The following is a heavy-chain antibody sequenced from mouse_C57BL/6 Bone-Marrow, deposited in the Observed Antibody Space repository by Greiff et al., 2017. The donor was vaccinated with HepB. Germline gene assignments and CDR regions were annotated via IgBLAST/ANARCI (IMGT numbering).Heavy chain of an antibody. Sequence: VQLQQPGAELVRPGSSVKLSCKASGYTFTSYWMHWVKQRPIQGLEWIGNIDPSDSETHYNQKFKDKATLTVDKSSSTAYMQLSSRTSEDSAVYYCARRGFFGNYVGGFAYWGQGTLVTVSA. D-gene: IGHD2-1*01. CDR1: GYTFTSYW. V-gene: IGHV1-52*01. J-gene: IGHJ3*01. CDR2: IDPSDSET. CDR3: ARRGFFGNYVGGFAY.